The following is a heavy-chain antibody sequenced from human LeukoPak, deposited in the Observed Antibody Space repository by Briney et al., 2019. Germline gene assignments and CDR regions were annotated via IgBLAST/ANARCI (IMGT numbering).Heavy chain of an antibody. D-gene: IGHD3-22*01. J-gene: IGHJ5*02. Sequence: SSETLSLTCAVYGGSFSGYYWSWIRQPPGKGPEWIGYIYYSGSTNYNPSLKSRVTISVDTSKNQFSLKLSSVTAADTAVYYCARETVNYYDSSGYYRPYNWFDPWGQGTLVTVSS. V-gene: IGHV4-59*01. CDR3: ARETVNYYDSSGYYRPYNWFDP. CDR2: IYYSGST. CDR1: GGSFSGYY.